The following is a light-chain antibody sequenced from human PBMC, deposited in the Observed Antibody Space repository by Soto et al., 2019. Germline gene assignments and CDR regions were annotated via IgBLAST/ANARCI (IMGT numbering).Light chain of an antibody. J-gene: IGKJ5*01. CDR2: AAS. V-gene: IGKV3-15*01. Sequence: EIVMTQSPATLSVSPGERATLSCRANQSVSSNLAWYQQKPGQAPRLLIYAASARATGIPGRFSGSGSGTVSTLTISSLQSEDVGIYYCQQYHRWPLTFGQGTRLEIK. CDR3: QQYHRWPLT. CDR1: QSVSSN.